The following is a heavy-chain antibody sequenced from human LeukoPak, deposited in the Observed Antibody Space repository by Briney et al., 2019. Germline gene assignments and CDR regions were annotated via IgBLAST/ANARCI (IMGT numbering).Heavy chain of an antibody. V-gene: IGHV1-2*02. CDR2: INPNSGGT. J-gene: IGHJ5*02. CDR3: ARDSTVTSWFDP. CDR1: GYTFTGYY. Sequence: ASVKVSCKASGYTFTGYYMHWVRQAPGQGLEWMGWINPNSGGTNYAQKFQGRVTMTRDTSISTAYMELSRLRSDDTAVYYCARDSTVTSWFDPWGQGTLVTVSS. D-gene: IGHD4-17*01.